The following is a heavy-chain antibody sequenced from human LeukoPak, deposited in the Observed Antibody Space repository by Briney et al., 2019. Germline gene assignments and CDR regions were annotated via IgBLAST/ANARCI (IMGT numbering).Heavy chain of an antibody. Sequence: GGSLRLSCAASGFTFSSYSMNWVRQAPGKGLEWVSSISSSSSYIYYADSVKGRFTISRDNAKNSLYLQMNSLRAEDTAVYYCARGLPAHNWFDPWGQGTLVTVSP. CDR2: ISSSSSYI. CDR3: ARGLPAHNWFDP. V-gene: IGHV3-21*01. D-gene: IGHD2-2*01. J-gene: IGHJ5*02. CDR1: GFTFSSYS.